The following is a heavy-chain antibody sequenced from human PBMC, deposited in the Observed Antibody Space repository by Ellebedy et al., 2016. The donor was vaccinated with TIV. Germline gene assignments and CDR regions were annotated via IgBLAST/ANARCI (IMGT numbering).Heavy chain of an antibody. CDR2: IYYSGST. CDR3: APGRWHGSGETVSY. J-gene: IGHJ4*02. V-gene: IGHV4-39*07. D-gene: IGHD3-10*01. Sequence: SETLSLXCTVSGGSISSSSYYWGWIRQPPGKGLEWIGSIYYSGSTYYNPSLKSRVTISVDTSKNQFSLKLSSVTAADTAVYYCAPGRWHGSGETVSYWGQGTLVTVSS. CDR1: GGSISSSSYY.